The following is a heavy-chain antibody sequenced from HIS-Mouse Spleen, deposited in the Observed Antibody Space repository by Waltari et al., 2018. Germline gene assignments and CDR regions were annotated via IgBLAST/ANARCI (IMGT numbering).Heavy chain of an antibody. V-gene: IGHV4-39*07. D-gene: IGHD6-13*01. CDR2: IYYSGST. CDR1: GGSISSSSYY. J-gene: IGHJ2*01. Sequence: QLQLQESGPGLVKPSETLSLTCTVSGGSISSSSYYWGWIRRPPGKGLEWIGSIYYSGSTYSNPPLKSRVTISVDTSKNQFSLKLSSVTAADTAVYYCAREIPYSSSWYDWYFDLWGRGTLVTVSS. CDR3: AREIPYSSSWYDWYFDL.